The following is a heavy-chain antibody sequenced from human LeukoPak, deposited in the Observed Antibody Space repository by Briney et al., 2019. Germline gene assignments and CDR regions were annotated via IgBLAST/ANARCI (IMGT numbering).Heavy chain of an antibody. CDR2: INSDGFST. D-gene: IGHD3-22*01. CDR1: GFTLSSYW. CDR3: ASGEFDYYDSIIF. V-gene: IGHV3-74*01. Sequence: GGSLRLSCEASGFTLSSYWMHWVRHAPGEGVGWVSGINSDGFSTSSADSVTGRFTISTANAKKTLYLQMNTLRLEDTAVYYCASGEFDYYDSIIFGGQGTLVTVSS. J-gene: IGHJ4*02.